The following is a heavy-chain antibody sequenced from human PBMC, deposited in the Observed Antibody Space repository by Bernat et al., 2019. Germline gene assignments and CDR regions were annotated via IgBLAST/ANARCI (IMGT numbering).Heavy chain of an antibody. D-gene: IGHD2-15*01. CDR2: ISGSGGST. CDR3: AKAGGYCSGGSCYFHYYYYMDV. CDR1: GFTFSSYA. V-gene: IGHV3-23*01. J-gene: IGHJ6*03. Sequence: EVQLLESGGGLVQPGGSLRLSCAASGFTFSSYAMSWVRQAPGKRLEWVSAISGSGGSTYYADSVKGRFTISRDNSKNTLYLQMNSLRAEDTAVYYCAKAGGYCSGGSCYFHYYYYMDVWGKGTTVTVSS.